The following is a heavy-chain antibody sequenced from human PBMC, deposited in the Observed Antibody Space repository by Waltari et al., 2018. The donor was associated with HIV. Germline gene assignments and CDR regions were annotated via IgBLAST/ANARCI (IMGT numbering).Heavy chain of an antibody. CDR3: VKDPGVRFFFDL. CDR2: ISGGGSRT. D-gene: IGHD3-3*01. Sequence: EEQLLPSGGDLIHPGGSLSLSCAVSGFGFSTYAMNWARQPPGKGLEWVARISGGGSRTYYIDSVKGRFRVSRNKSGNVVYLQMNSLRADETAMYYCVKDPGVRFFFDLWGQGTLVTVSS. V-gene: IGHV3-23*01. CDR1: GFGFSTYA. J-gene: IGHJ3*01.